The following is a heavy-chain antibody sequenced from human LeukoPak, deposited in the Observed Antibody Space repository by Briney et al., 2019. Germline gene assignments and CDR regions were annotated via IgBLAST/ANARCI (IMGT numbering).Heavy chain of an antibody. J-gene: IGHJ5*02. D-gene: IGHD6-13*01. CDR1: GGSFSDYY. CDR2: IRSKAYGGTT. Sequence: LSLTCAVTGGSFSDYYWSWFRQAPGKGLEWVGFIRSKAYGGTTEYAASVKGRFTISRDDSKSIAYLQMNSLKTEDTAVYYCTRGSIAAAGSAWFDPWGQGTLVTVSS. V-gene: IGHV3-49*03. CDR3: TRGSIAAAGSAWFDP.